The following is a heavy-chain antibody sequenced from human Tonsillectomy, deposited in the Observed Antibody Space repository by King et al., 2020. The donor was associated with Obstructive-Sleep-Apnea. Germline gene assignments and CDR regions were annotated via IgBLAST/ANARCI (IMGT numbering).Heavy chain of an antibody. V-gene: IGHV3-9*01. D-gene: IGHD3-16*01. CDR3: VKDRAGGVPDDFDI. CDR2: INWNSGNI. Sequence: VQLVESGGGSVQPGRSLRLSCAASGFTFDDYAMHWVRQAPGKGLEWVSGINWNSGNIGYADSVKGRFTISRDNAKNYLCLQMNSVRAGDTALCYCVKDRAGGVPDDFDIWGQGTMVTVSS. CDR1: GFTFDDYA. J-gene: IGHJ3*02.